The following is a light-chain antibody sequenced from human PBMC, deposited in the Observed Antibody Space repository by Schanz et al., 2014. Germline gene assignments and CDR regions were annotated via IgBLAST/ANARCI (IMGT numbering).Light chain of an antibody. CDR1: QSLGTY. V-gene: IGKV1-39*01. J-gene: IGKJ1*01. CDR3: HQTYSIPWT. CDR2: SAS. Sequence: DIQMTQAPSSLSASVGDRVTITCRSSQSLGTYLNWYQQKPGRAPKLLLYSASTLQSGVPSRFSGSGSGTDFTLTIRSLQPEDFATYYCHQTYSIPWTFGQGTKVEI.